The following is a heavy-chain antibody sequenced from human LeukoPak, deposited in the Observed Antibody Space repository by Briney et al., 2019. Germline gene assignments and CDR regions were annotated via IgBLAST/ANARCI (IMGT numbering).Heavy chain of an antibody. V-gene: IGHV4-34*01. Sequence: SETLSLTCTVSGGSFSGYYWSWIRQPPGKGLEWIGEINHSGSTNYNPSLKSRVTISVDTSKNQFSLKLSSVTAADTAVYYCARHSTFFGVVIIKGRVRGPFDYWGQGTLVTVSS. J-gene: IGHJ4*02. D-gene: IGHD3-3*01. CDR2: INHSGST. CDR3: ARHSTFFGVVIIKGRVRGPFDY. CDR1: GGSFSGYY.